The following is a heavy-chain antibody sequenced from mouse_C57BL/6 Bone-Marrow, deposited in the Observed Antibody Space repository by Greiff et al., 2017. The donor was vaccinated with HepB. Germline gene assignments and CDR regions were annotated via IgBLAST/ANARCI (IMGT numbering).Heavy chain of an antibody. V-gene: IGHV1-50*01. D-gene: IGHD1-1*01. J-gene: IGHJ2*01. CDR2: IDPSDSYT. CDR1: GYTFTSYW. Sequence: QVQLQQSGAELVKPGASVKLSCKASGYTFTSYWMQWVKQRPGQGLEWIGEIDPSDSYTNYNQKFKGKATLTVDTSSSTAYMELRNLTSEDSAVYYCARDYGSSYEDYFDYWGQGTTLTVSS. CDR3: ARDYGSSYEDYFDY.